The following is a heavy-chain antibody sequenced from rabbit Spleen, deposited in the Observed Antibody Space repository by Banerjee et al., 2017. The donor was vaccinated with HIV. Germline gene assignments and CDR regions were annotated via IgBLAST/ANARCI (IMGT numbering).Heavy chain of an antibody. V-gene: IGHV1S7*01. CDR3: ARVGGVGVYGYATL. Sequence: QSLKESGGGLVQPGGSLTLSCKASGFDFSSYYMTWVRQAPGKGLEWIGLTGPIFGSTYYSKWVNGRLPISSHNAQNTLYLQLKSLTAADTATYFCARVGGVGVYGYATLWGPGTLVTVS. D-gene: IGHD6-1*01. CDR1: GFDFSSYY. J-gene: IGHJ4*01. CDR2: TGPIFGST.